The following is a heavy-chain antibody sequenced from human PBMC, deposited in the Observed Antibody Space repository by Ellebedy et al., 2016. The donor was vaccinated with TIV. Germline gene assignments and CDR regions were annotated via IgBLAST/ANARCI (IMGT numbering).Heavy chain of an antibody. Sequence: GESLNISCAASGFTFSSYSMNWVRQAPGKGLEWVSCTSSSGTYIYYADSLKGRFTISRDSAKNSLYLQMNSLRAEDTAVYYCARGSGDLPFDYWGQGTLVTVSS. CDR2: TSSSGTYI. V-gene: IGHV3-21*01. CDR3: ARGSGDLPFDY. J-gene: IGHJ4*02. CDR1: GFTFSSYS. D-gene: IGHD4-17*01.